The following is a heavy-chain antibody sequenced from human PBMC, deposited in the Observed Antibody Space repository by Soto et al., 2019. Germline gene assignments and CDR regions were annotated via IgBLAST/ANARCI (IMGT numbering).Heavy chain of an antibody. CDR2: VGGSGEYT. CDR1: GFTFISYA. CDR3: AKVLTGYYYYFEY. Sequence: GGSLRLSCAASGFTFISYAMIWVRQAPGKGLEWVSGVGGSGEYTYYADSVKGRFTISRDNSKNTVYLQISSLRAEDTAVYYCAKVLTGYYYYFEYWGQGTLVTVSS. J-gene: IGHJ4*02. V-gene: IGHV3-23*01. D-gene: IGHD3-9*01.